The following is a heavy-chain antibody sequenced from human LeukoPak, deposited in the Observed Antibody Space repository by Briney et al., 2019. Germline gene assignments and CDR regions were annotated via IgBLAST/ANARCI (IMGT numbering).Heavy chain of an antibody. D-gene: IGHD3-10*01. Sequence: GGSLRLSCAASGFTFTNAWMTWVRQAPGKGLEWVGRIKSIGDGETTDYTAPVKGRFTMSRDDSKATLYLQMNSLAAEDTAVYYCTTDLGLTMIRGVIVYWGQGALVTVSS. CDR2: IKSIGDGETT. V-gene: IGHV3-15*01. J-gene: IGHJ4*02. CDR3: TTDLGLTMIRGVIVY. CDR1: GFTFTNAW.